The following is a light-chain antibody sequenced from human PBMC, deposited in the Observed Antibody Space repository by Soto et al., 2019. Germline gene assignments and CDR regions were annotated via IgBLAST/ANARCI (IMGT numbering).Light chain of an antibody. Sequence: QSVLTQPPSVSGAPGQRVTIPCTGSSSNIGAGYDVHWYQQLPGTSPKLLIYGNSNRPSGVPDRFSGSKSGTSASLAITGLQAEDEADFYCLSDDTSLGGYVFGTGTKVTVL. CDR1: SSNIGAGYD. CDR3: LSDDTSLGGYV. V-gene: IGLV1-40*01. J-gene: IGLJ1*01. CDR2: GNS.